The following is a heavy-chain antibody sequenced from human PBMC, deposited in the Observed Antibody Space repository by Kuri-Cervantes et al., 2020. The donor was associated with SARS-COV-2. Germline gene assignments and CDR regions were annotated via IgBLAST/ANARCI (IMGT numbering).Heavy chain of an antibody. CDR2: IYYDGSNK. Sequence: GGSLRLSCTASGFSINTYGMNWVRQAPGKGLDWVAVIYYDGSNKHYADSVRGRFTISRDNAKNSLYLQMNSLRAEDTAVYYCARVSYGSGSYRAFDIWGQGTMVTVSS. CDR3: ARVSYGSGSYRAFDI. CDR1: GFSINTYG. V-gene: IGHV3-33*01. D-gene: IGHD3-10*01. J-gene: IGHJ3*02.